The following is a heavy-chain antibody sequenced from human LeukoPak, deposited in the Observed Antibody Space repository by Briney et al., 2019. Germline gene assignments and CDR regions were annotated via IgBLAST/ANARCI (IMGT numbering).Heavy chain of an antibody. V-gene: IGHV3-23*01. CDR2: ISNDSGGT. Sequence: GGSLRLSCAASGFIFNNYGLIWVRQAPGEGLEWVSAISNDSGGTQYADFVEGRFTISRDNSKNTLFLQMSSLRAEDTALYYCAKGSSGYFADLWGQGTLVTVSS. J-gene: IGHJ5*02. CDR1: GFIFNNYG. CDR3: AKGSSGYFADL. D-gene: IGHD3-22*01.